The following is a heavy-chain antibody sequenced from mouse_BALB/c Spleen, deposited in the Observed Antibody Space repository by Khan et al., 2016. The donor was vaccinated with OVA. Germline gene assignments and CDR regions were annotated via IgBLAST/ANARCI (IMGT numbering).Heavy chain of an antibody. CDR2: IIPSTVYT. CDR1: GYTFTSYT. Sequence: QVQLQQPGAELARPGASVKMSCKASGYTFTSYTMHWVKQRPGQGLEWIGYIIPSTVYTNYNQKFKDKATLTADKSSSTAYMQLSSLTSEDSAVYYCARDFPYYGSRGAMDDWGQGTSVTVSS. V-gene: IGHV1-4*01. CDR3: ARDFPYYGSRGAMDD. D-gene: IGHD1-1*01. J-gene: IGHJ4*01.